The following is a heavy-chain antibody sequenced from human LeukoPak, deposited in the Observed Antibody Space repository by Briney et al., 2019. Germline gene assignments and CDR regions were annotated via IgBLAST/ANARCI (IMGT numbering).Heavy chain of an antibody. J-gene: IGHJ4*02. Sequence: SVKVSCKASGGTFSSYAISWVRQAPGQGLEWMGGIIPIFGTANYAQKFQGRVTITADESTSTAYMELSSLRSEDTAVYYCAREGDGYNNLYYFDYWGQGTLVTVSS. CDR2: IIPIFGTA. D-gene: IGHD5-24*01. CDR1: GGTFSSYA. CDR3: AREGDGYNNLYYFDY. V-gene: IGHV1-69*13.